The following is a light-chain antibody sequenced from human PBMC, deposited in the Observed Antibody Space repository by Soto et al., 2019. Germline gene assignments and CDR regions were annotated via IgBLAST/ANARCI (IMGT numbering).Light chain of an antibody. Sequence: EIVLTQSPCTLSLSPGERATFSCRARQSLNSRLAWYQHKPGQAPRPLISGASSRATGIPDRFSGSGSATDFTLTISRLEPEDFALYYCQHYGRSPITFGQGTRLEIK. CDR1: QSLNSR. V-gene: IGKV3-20*01. CDR2: GAS. J-gene: IGKJ5*01. CDR3: QHYGRSPIT.